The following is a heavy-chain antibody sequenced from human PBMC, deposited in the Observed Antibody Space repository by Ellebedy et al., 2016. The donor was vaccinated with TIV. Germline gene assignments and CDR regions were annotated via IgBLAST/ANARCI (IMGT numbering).Heavy chain of an antibody. J-gene: IGHJ6*02. V-gene: IGHV3-9*01. Sequence: GGSLRLSXAASGFTFDDYAMHWVRQAPGKGLEWVSGISWNSGSIGYADSVKGRFTISRDNAKNSLYLQMNSLRAEDTALYYCAKDLSCSGGSCYSYYYYGMDVWGQGTTVTVSS. CDR1: GFTFDDYA. CDR2: ISWNSGSI. CDR3: AKDLSCSGGSCYSYYYYGMDV. D-gene: IGHD2-15*01.